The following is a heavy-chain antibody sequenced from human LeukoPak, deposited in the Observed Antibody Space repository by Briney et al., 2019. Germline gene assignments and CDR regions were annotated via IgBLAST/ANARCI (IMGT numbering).Heavy chain of an antibody. Sequence: PSETLSLTCTVSGGSISSYYWSWIRQPPGKGLELIGYIYYSGSTNYNPSLKSRVSISVDTSKNQFSLTLSSVPAADTAVYYCARLARSWFDPWGQGNLVTVSS. D-gene: IGHD6-6*01. CDR1: GGSISSYY. J-gene: IGHJ5*02. CDR2: IYYSGST. V-gene: IGHV4-59*12. CDR3: ARLARSWFDP.